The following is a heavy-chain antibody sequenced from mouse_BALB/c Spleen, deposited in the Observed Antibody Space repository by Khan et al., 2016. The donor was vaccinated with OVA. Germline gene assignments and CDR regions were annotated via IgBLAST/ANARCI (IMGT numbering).Heavy chain of an antibody. D-gene: IGHD2-12*01. CDR1: GYTFTTYT. CDR3: AREGAYYSSDGWLAY. V-gene: IGHV1-4*01. J-gene: IGHJ3*01. CDR2: IIPTNDYA. Sequence: QVQLQQSGAELARPGASVKMSCKASGYTFTTYTIHWVKQGPGQGLEWIGYIIPTNDYANYNQKLKDRATLTADKSSSTACMQLSSLTAEDSALYYCAREGAYYSSDGWLAYWGQGTLVTVSA.